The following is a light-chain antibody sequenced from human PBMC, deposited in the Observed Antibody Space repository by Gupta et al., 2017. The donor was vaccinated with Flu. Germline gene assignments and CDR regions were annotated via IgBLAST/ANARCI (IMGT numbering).Light chain of an antibody. CDR1: SSNIGSNY. CDR2: KNN. J-gene: IGLJ2*01. Sequence: QSVLTQPPSASGTPGQRVTISCSGGSSNIGSNYVSWYQQVPGTAPKLLIYKNNRRPSGAPARFSGSTSATSASLPTIGLRAEDEADYYCASRDDNLNGVVFGGGTKLTVL. CDR3: ASRDDNLNGVV. V-gene: IGLV1-47*01.